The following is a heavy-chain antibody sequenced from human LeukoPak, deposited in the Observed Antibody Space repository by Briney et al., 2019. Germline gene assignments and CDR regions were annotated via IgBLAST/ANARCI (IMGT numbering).Heavy chain of an antibody. Sequence: TSETLSLTRAVYGVSFSGYYWSWIRQPPGKGLEWIGEINHSGSTNYNPSLKSRVTISVDTSKNQFSLKLSSVTAADTAVYYCARDNGIAAAGDFQHWGQGTLVTVSS. CDR3: ARDNGIAAAGDFQH. CDR1: GVSFSGYY. J-gene: IGHJ1*01. CDR2: INHSGST. D-gene: IGHD6-13*01. V-gene: IGHV4-34*01.